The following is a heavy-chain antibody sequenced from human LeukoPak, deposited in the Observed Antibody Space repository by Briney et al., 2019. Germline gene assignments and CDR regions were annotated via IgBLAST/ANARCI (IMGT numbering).Heavy chain of an antibody. CDR1: GYTFTGYY. CDR3: ARDSMITFSMLFDI. J-gene: IGHJ3*02. Sequence: ASVKVSCKASGYTFTGYYMHWVRQAPGQGLEWMGWISAYNGNTNYAQKLQGRVTMTTDTSTGTAYMELRSLRSDDTAVYYCARDSMITFSMLFDIWGQGTMVTVSS. D-gene: IGHD3-16*01. CDR2: ISAYNGNT. V-gene: IGHV1-18*04.